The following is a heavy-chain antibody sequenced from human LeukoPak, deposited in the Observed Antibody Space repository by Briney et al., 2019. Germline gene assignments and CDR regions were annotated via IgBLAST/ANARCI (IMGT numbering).Heavy chain of an antibody. CDR3: ARGSAVVTPNYFDY. J-gene: IGHJ4*02. CDR1: GGSISSGGYY. CDR2: IYYSGST. Sequence: KPSQTLSLTCTVSGGSISSGGYYWSWLRQHPGKGLEWIGYIYYSGSTYYNPSLKSRVTISVDTSKNQFSLKLSSVTAADTAVYYCARGSAVVTPNYFDYWGQGTLVTVSS. D-gene: IGHD4-23*01. V-gene: IGHV4-31*03.